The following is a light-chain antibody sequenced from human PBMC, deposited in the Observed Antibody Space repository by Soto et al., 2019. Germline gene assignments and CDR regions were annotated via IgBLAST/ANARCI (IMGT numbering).Light chain of an antibody. CDR3: LQHHSFPRP. V-gene: IGKV1-17*01. J-gene: IGKJ1*01. Sequence: EIQMTQSPSSLGASVFDRVSITCRASQGIRNDLGWYQQKPGKAPKRLIYGSSSLQSGVPSRFSGSGSGTEFILTISSLQPEDSATYYCLQHHSFPRPFGQGTKVDIK. CDR1: QGIRND. CDR2: GSS.